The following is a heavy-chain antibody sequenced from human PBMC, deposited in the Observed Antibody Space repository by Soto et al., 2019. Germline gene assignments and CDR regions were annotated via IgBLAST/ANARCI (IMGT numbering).Heavy chain of an antibody. CDR1: GGSIISGGYY. Sequence: SETLSLTCTVSGGSIISGGYYFICMRQHPGKGLEWIGYIYYSGSTYYNPSLKSRVTISVDTSKNQFSLKLSSVTAADTAVYYCASADYGGIPDAFDIWGQGTMVTVSS. V-gene: IGHV4-31*03. J-gene: IGHJ3*02. CDR2: IYYSGST. CDR3: ASADYGGIPDAFDI. D-gene: IGHD4-17*01.